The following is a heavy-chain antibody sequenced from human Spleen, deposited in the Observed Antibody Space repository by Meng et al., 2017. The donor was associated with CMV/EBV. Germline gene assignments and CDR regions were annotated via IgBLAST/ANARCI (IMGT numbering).Heavy chain of an antibody. Sequence: GESLKISCAASGFMFSGYGMNWVRQAPGKGLEWVSVIYTGGTTSYADSVKGRFSISRDNSKNTLFLQMNGLRAEDTAVYYCARGPLTGTTWDYFDYWGQGTLVTVSS. J-gene: IGHJ4*02. D-gene: IGHD1-7*01. CDR2: IYTGGTT. CDR1: GFMFSGYG. CDR3: ARGPLTGTTWDYFDY. V-gene: IGHV3-NL1*01.